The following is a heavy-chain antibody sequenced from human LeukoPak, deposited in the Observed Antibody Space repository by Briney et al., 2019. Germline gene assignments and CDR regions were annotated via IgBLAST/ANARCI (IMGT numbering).Heavy chain of an antibody. CDR2: IYDSGST. V-gene: IGHV4-59*08. D-gene: IGHD5-24*01. CDR1: GGSIKSYY. J-gene: IGHJ4*02. CDR3: ARHGGGYSFDY. Sequence: SETLSLTCTVSGGSIKSYYWSWIRQPPGKGLEWIGYIYDSGSTNYNPSLKSRVTISVDTSKNQFSLKLSSVTAADTAVYYCARHGGGYSFDYWGQGTLVTVSS.